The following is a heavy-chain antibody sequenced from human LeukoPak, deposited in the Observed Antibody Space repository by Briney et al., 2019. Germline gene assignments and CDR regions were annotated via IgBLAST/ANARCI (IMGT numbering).Heavy chain of an antibody. CDR3: AKVGARGCSSSTCFIY. J-gene: IGHJ4*02. D-gene: IGHD2-2*01. V-gene: IGHV3-23*01. Sequence: PGGSPRLSCAASGFTFRSYAMSWVRQAPGKGLEWVSAISGSGDTTYYADSVKGRFTISRDNSKNTLYLQMNSLRPEVTSVYYCAKVGARGCSSSTCFIYWGQGTLVTVSS. CDR2: ISGSGDTT. CDR1: GFTFRSYA.